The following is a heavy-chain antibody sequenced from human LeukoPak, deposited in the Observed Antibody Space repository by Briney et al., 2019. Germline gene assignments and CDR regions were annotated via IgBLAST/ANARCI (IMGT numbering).Heavy chain of an antibody. CDR2: IRQDGSQK. CDR3: ARVKDVNDDIMFHH. D-gene: IGHD3-9*01. V-gene: IGHV3-7*01. CDR1: GFSFNSYW. J-gene: IGHJ1*01. Sequence: GGSLRLSCAASGFSFNSYWMNWVRQAPGKGLEWVANIRQDGSQKNYVDSVKGRFTISRDNAKNSLYLQMNSPRAEDTAVYYCARVKDVNDDIMFHHWGQGTLVTVSS.